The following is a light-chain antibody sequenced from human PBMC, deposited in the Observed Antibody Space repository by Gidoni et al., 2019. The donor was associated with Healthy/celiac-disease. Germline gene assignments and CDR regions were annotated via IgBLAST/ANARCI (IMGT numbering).Light chain of an antibody. J-gene: IGLJ2*01. V-gene: IGLV3-9*01. Sequence: SYELPQPLSVSVALGPTARITCGGNNIGSKNVHWYQQKPGQAPVLVIYRDSNRPSGIPERFSGSNSGNTATLTISRAQAGDEADYYCQVWDSSTHVVFGGGTKLTVL. CDR1: NIGSKN. CDR3: QVWDSSTHVV. CDR2: RDS.